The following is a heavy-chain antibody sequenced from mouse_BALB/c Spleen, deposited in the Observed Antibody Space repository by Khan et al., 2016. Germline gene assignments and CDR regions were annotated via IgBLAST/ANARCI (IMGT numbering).Heavy chain of an antibody. D-gene: IGHD2-12*01. CDR1: GYSITSDYA. CDR3: VKKTYNWYCDV. CDR2: ISYSGST. J-gene: IGHJ1*01. V-gene: IGHV3-2*02. Sequence: EVQLQESGPGLVKPSQSLSLTCTVTGYSITSDYAWNWIRQFPGNKLEWMGYISYSGSTSYNPSLKSRISITRDTSKNQFFLQLNSVTTEDTATDYCVKKTYNWYCDVWGAGTTVTVSS.